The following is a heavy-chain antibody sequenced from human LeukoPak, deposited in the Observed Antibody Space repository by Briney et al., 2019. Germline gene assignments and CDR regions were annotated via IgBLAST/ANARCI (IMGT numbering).Heavy chain of an antibody. CDR2: IRYDGSNK. V-gene: IGHV3-30*02. CDR1: GFTFSSYG. Sequence: GGPLRLSCAASGFTFSSYGMHWVRQAPGKGLEWVAFIRYDGSNKYYADSVKGRFTISRDNSKNTLYLQMNSLRAEDTAVYYCAKDRSDAFDVWGQGTMVTVSS. CDR3: AKDRSDAFDV. J-gene: IGHJ3*01.